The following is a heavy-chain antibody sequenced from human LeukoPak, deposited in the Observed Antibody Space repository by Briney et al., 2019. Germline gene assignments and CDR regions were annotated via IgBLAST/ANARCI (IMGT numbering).Heavy chain of an antibody. CDR2: IYSGGGT. CDR3: ARVGRDAIPLENYYFDY. J-gene: IGHJ4*02. CDR1: GFTVSNNY. D-gene: IGHD5-24*01. V-gene: IGHV3-53*01. Sequence: PGGSLRLSCAASGFTVSNNYINWVRQAPGKGLEWVSVIYSGGGTYYADSVKGRFTISSDNSKNTLYLQMNNLRAEDTAVYYCARVGRDAIPLENYYFDYWGQGTLVTVSS.